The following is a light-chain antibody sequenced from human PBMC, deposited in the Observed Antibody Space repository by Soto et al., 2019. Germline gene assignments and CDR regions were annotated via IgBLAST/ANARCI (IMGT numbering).Light chain of an antibody. CDR1: SSDVGGYNY. CDR3: SSYTSSSTIYV. CDR2: DVS. V-gene: IGLV2-14*01. J-gene: IGLJ1*01. Sequence: QSALTQPASVSGSPGQSITISCTGTSSDVGGYNYVSWYQQHPGKAPKLMIYDVSNRPSGVSNRFSGSKSGNTASLTGSGRQAEDEADYYCSSYTSSSTIYVFGTGTKLTVL.